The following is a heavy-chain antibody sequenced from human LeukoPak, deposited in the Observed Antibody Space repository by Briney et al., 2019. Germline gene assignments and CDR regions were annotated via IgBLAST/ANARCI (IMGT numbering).Heavy chain of an antibody. CDR3: ARDPYSVSYGAFDI. Sequence: QPGGSLRLSCTASTFTLSTSWMTWVRQAPGRGLEWVANINQDGSDTQYVDSVKGRFTISRDIAKNSVHLQMNSLRVEDTAMYYCARDPYSVSYGAFDIWGQGTMVTVSS. J-gene: IGHJ3*02. CDR1: TFTLSTSW. V-gene: IGHV3-7*05. D-gene: IGHD1-26*01. CDR2: INQDGSDT.